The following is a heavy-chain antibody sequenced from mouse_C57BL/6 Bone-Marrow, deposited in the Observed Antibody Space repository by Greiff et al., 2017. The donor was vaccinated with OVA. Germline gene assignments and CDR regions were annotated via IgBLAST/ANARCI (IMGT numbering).Heavy chain of an antibody. V-gene: IGHV5-2*01. CDR1: EYEFPSHD. J-gene: IGHJ1*03. CDR3: ARQGGYWYFDV. Sequence: EVQLVESGGGLVQPGESLKLSCESNEYEFPSHDMSWVRQTPEKRLELVAAINSDGGSTYYPDTMERRFIISRDNTKKTLYLQMSSLRSDDTALYYGARQGGYWYFDVWGTGTTVTVSS. CDR2: INSDGGST.